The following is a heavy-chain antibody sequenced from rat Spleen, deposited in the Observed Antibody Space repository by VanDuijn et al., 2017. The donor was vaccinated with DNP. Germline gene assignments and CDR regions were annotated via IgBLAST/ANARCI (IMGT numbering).Heavy chain of an antibody. CDR2: INYSGST. V-gene: IGHV3-1*01. D-gene: IGHD1-1*01. CDR1: GYSITSNY. CDR3: ARLRLEWEVRAMDA. Sequence: EVQLQESGPGLVKPSQSLSLTCSVTGYSITSNYWGWIRQFPGNKMEWIGHINYSGSTSYNPSHKSRISITRDTSKNQFFLQLNSVTTEDTATYYCARLRLEWEVRAMDAWGQGTSVTVSS. J-gene: IGHJ4*01.